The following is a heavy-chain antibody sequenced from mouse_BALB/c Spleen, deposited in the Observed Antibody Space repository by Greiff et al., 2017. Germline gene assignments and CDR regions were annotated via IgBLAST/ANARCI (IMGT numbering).Heavy chain of an antibody. J-gene: IGHJ3*01. Sequence: VQLKESGPGLVKPSQSLSLTCSVTGYSITSGYYWNWIRQFPGNKLEWMGYISYDGSNNYNPSLKNRISITRDTSKNQFFLKLNSVTTEDTATYYCARGLRGPFAYWGQGTLVTVSA. CDR3: ARGLRGPFAY. CDR1: GYSITSGYY. D-gene: IGHD1-1*01. V-gene: IGHV3-6*02. CDR2: ISYDGSN.